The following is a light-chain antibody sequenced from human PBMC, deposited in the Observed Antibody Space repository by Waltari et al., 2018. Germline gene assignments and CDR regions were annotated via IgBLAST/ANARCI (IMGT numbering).Light chain of an antibody. CDR3: QAWDSGSVV. Sequence: SYEVTQPPSVSVSPGQTATIACSGDKLEDKFTAWFQQRPGQSPVLIIYRDTKRPPGIPERFLGSNSGNTATLTISGTQAMDEGDYYCQAWDSGSVVFGGGTKLTVL. CDR1: KLEDKF. J-gene: IGLJ3*02. CDR2: RDT. V-gene: IGLV3-1*01.